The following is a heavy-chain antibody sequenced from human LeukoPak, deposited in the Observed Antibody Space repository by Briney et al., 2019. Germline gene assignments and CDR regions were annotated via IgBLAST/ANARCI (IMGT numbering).Heavy chain of an antibody. V-gene: IGHV1-69*04. D-gene: IGHD6-19*01. CDR3: ARGQWLVMSY. CDR1: GGTFSSYA. J-gene: IGHJ4*02. CDR2: IIPILGIA. Sequence: ASVKVSCKASGGTFSSYAISWVRQAPGQGLEWMGRIIPILGIANYAQKFQGRVTITADKSTSTAYMELSSLRSGDTAVYYCARGQWLVMSYWGQGTLVTVSS.